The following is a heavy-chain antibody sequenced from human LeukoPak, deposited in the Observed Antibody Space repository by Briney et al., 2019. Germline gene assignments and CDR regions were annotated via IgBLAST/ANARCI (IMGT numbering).Heavy chain of an antibody. CDR3: ARDVGGYNYGYSLDH. CDR1: GGSISSYY. CDR2: IYTSGST. J-gene: IGHJ4*02. Sequence: SESLSLTCTVSGGSISSYYWNWVRQPAGKGLEWIGRIYTSGSTSYNSSLKSRVTMSVDTSKNQFSLKLSSVTAADTAVYYCARDVGGYNYGYSLDHWGQGTLVSVSS. V-gene: IGHV4-4*07. D-gene: IGHD5-18*01.